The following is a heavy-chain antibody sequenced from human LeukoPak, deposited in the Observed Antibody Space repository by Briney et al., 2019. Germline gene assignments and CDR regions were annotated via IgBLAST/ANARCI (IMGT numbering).Heavy chain of an antibody. CDR2: ISYDGSNK. Sequence: GGSLRLSCAASGFTFSSYAMHWVRQAPGKGLEWVAVISYDGSNKYYADSVKGRFTISRDDSKNTLYLQMNSLRAEDTAVYYCARVVAWGQGTMVTVSS. CDR1: GFTFSSYA. V-gene: IGHV3-30-3*01. CDR3: ARVVA. J-gene: IGHJ3*01.